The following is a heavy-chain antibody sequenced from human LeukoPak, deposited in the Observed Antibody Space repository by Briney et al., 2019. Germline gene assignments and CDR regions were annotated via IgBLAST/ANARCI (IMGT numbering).Heavy chain of an antibody. CDR1: GYTFTSYG. Sequence: ASVKVSCKASGYTFTSYGISRVRQATGRGLEWMGWINPNSGNRGYAQKFQGRVTITRDTSISTAYMELSSLRSEDTAVYYCARVDGSPDYWGQGTLVTVSS. J-gene: IGHJ4*02. V-gene: IGHV1-8*03. CDR2: INPNSGNR. CDR3: ARVDGSPDY. D-gene: IGHD2-15*01.